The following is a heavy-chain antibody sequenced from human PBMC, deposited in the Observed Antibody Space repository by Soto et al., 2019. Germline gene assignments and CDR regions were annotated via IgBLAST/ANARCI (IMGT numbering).Heavy chain of an antibody. D-gene: IGHD3-16*01. CDR1: GFTFSSYS. CDR2: ISSSSSTI. CDR3: ARIRTVTTFGGND. J-gene: IGHJ4*02. Sequence: EVQLVESGGGLVQPGGSLRLSCAASGFTFSSYSMNWVRQAPGKGLEWVSYISSSSSTIYYADSVQGRFTISRDNAKNSLYLQMNSLRDEDTAVYYCARIRTVTTFGGNDWGQGTLVTVSS. V-gene: IGHV3-48*02.